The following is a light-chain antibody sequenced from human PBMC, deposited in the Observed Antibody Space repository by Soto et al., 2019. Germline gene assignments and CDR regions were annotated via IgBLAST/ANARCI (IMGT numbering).Light chain of an antibody. V-gene: IGKV3-20*01. CDR2: DAS. CDR3: HQYDSSPPIT. Sequence: EIVLTQSPGTLSLSPGERATLSCRASQIIMRKYLALYQQRFGQAPRLLIYDASRRATGIPDRFSGSGSGTDFTLTISGREPEDFAVYYCHQYDSSPPITFGQGTRLEIK. J-gene: IGKJ5*01. CDR1: QIIMRKY.